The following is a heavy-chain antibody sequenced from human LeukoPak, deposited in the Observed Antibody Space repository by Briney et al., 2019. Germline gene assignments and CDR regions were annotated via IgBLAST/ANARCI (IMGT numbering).Heavy chain of an antibody. CDR2: FDSEDGET. J-gene: IGHJ4*02. CDR1: GYTLTELS. V-gene: IGHV1-24*01. D-gene: IGHD6-13*01. CDR3: AATPTIAAAGIIGIAY. Sequence: ASVKVSCKVSGYTLTELSMHWVRQAPGKGLEWMGGFDSEDGETIYAQKFQGRVSMTEDTSTDTAYMELSSLRSEDTAVYYCAATPTIAAAGIIGIAYWGQGNLVTVSS.